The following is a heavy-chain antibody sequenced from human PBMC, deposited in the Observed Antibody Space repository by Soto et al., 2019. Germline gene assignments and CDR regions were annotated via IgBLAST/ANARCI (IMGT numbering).Heavy chain of an antibody. D-gene: IGHD6-19*01. V-gene: IGHV4-34*01. CDR3: ARGRGSGWYGGWFDP. J-gene: IGHJ5*02. CDR1: GGSFSGYY. CDR2: INHSGST. Sequence: SETLSLTCAVYGGSFSGYYWSWIRQPPGKGLEWIGEINHSGSTNYNPSLKSRVTISVDTSKNQFSLKLSSVTAADTAVYYCARGRGSGWYGGWFDPWGQGTLVT.